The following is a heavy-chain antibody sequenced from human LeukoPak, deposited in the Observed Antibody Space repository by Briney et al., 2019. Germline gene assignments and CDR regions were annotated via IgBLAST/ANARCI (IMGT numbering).Heavy chain of an antibody. CDR2: IIPIFGTA. V-gene: IGHV1-69*13. Sequence: SVKVSCKASGGTFNSYAISWVRQAPGQGLEWMGGIIPIFGTANYAQKFQGRVTITADESTSTAYMELSSLRSENTAVFYCARVIQLPNEYFQHWGQGTLVTVST. CDR3: ARVIQLPNEYFQH. J-gene: IGHJ1*01. CDR1: GGTFNSYA. D-gene: IGHD2-2*01.